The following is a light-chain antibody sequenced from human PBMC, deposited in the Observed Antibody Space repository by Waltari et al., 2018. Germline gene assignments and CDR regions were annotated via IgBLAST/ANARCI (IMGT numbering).Light chain of an antibody. J-gene: IGKJ1*01. CDR3: QQGYGSAWS. V-gene: IGKV1-39*01. Sequence: DIRLTQSPSYLSASVGDRVTIVCRAGQIINSYLNWYQQKPGRVPKLVFQAASTLSSGVPSRFSGRGYGSEFTLTISNLQPEDFATYYCQQGYGSAWSFGQGTKVE. CDR2: AAS. CDR1: QIINSY.